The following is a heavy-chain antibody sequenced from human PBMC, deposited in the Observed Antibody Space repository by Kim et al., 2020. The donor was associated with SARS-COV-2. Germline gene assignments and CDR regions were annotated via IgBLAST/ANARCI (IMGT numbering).Heavy chain of an antibody. CDR1: GFTFSSYA. J-gene: IGHJ6*02. V-gene: IGHV3-23*03. Sequence: GGSLRLSCAASGFTFSSYAMSWVRQAPGKGLEWVSVIYSGGSSTYYADSVKGRFTISRDNSKNTRYLQMNSLRAEDTAVYYCAKDGLDYDFWSGYYEGGDALYGMDVWSQGTTVTVSS. CDR3: AKDGLDYDFWSGYYEGGDALYGMDV. CDR2: IYSGGSST. D-gene: IGHD3-3*01.